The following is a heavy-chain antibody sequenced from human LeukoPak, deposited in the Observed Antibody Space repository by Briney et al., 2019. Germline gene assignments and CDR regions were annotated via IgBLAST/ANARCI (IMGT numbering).Heavy chain of an antibody. J-gene: IGHJ5*02. CDR1: GGTFSSYA. V-gene: IGHV1-69*05. CDR3: ARGENSYDSSGYYA. D-gene: IGHD3-22*01. CDR2: IIPIFGTA. Sequence: SVKVSCKASGGTFSSYAISWVRQAPGQGLEWMGGIIPIFGTANYAQKFQGRVTITTDESTSTAYMELSSLRSEDTAVYYCARGENSYDSSGYYAWGQGTLVTVSS.